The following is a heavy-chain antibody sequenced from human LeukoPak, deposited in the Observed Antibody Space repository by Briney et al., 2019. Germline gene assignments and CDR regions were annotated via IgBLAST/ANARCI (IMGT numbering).Heavy chain of an antibody. D-gene: IGHD4-23*01. J-gene: IGHJ1*01. Sequence: ASETLSLTCTVSGGSVSSRNYYWSWVRQPPGLGLEWIGSSSYRGITYYSPSLKSRVTMSIDTSENQFSLRLNSVTAADTAVYYCASLPPYGDKGHEYFQHWGQGTLVTVSS. V-gene: IGHV4-39*01. CDR3: ASLPPYGDKGHEYFQH. CDR2: SSYRGIT. CDR1: GGSVSSRNYY.